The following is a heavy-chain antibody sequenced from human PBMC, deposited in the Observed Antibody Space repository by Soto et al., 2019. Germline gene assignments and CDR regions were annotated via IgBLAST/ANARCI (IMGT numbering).Heavy chain of an antibody. CDR1: GYTFTSYG. V-gene: IGHV1-18*01. CDR2: ISAYNGIT. Sequence: GASVKVSCKASGYTFTSYGISWVRQAPGQGLEWMGWISAYNGITNYAQKLQGRVTMTTDTSTSTAYMELRSLRSDDTAVYYCARVSLDYDSSGYYPRSYYGMDVWGQGTTVTVSS. D-gene: IGHD3-22*01. J-gene: IGHJ6*02. CDR3: ARVSLDYDSSGYYPRSYYGMDV.